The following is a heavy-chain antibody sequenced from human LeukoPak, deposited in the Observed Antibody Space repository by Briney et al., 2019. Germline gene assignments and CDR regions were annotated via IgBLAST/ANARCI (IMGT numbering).Heavy chain of an antibody. Sequence: SETLSLTCTVSGGSISSYYWSWIRQPPGKGLEWIGYIYYSGSTNYNPSLKSRVTISVDTPKNQFSLKLSSVTAADTAVYYCARYSPVVAATYWYFDLWGRGTLVTVSS. D-gene: IGHD2-15*01. V-gene: IGHV4-59*01. CDR1: GGSISSYY. CDR2: IYYSGST. J-gene: IGHJ2*01. CDR3: ARYSPVVAATYWYFDL.